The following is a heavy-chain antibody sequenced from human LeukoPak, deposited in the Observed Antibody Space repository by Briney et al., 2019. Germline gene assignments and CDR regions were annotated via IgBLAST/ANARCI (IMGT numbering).Heavy chain of an antibody. CDR1: GGSISSYY. J-gene: IGHJ3*02. CDR3: ARDYDSDAFDI. CDR2: IYYSGST. Sequence: SETLSLTCTVSGGSISSYYWSWIRQPPGKGLEWIGYIYYSGSTNYNPSLKSRVTISVDTSKNQFSLKLSSVTAADTAVYYCARDYDSDAFDIWGQGTMVTVSS. V-gene: IGHV4-59*01. D-gene: IGHD3-16*01.